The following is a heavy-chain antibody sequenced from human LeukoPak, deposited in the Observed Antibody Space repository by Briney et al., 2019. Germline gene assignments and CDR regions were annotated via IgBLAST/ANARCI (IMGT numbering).Heavy chain of an antibody. Sequence: ASVKVSCKASGYTFTGYYMHWVRQAPGQGLEWMGWIKPNSGDTKYAQKFQGRVTMTRDTSITTAYMELSSLRSDDTAVYYCARDHSNDFWSGSGPLYYMDVWGKGTTVTVSS. J-gene: IGHJ6*03. CDR2: IKPNSGDT. V-gene: IGHV1-2*02. D-gene: IGHD3-3*01. CDR3: ARDHSNDFWSGSGPLYYMDV. CDR1: GYTFTGYY.